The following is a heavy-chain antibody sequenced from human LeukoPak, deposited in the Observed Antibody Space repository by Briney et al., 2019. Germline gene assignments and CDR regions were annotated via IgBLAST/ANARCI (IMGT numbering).Heavy chain of an antibody. Sequence: SETLSLTCTASGDSISSGSYYWGWIRQPPGKGLEWIGSIYYSGSPYYNPSLKSRVTISVDTSKNQFFLNLNFVTAADTAVYYCARVSGYSYGNFDYWGQGTLVTVSS. CDR2: IYYSGSP. D-gene: IGHD5-18*01. CDR1: GDSISSGSYY. CDR3: ARVSGYSYGNFDY. V-gene: IGHV4-39*07. J-gene: IGHJ4*02.